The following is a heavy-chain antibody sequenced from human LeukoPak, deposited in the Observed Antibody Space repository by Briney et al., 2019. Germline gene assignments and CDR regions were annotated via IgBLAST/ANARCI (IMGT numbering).Heavy chain of an antibody. J-gene: IGHJ3*02. CDR3: ARTIFGVVSYFDI. CDR1: GFTFSSYW. D-gene: IGHD3-3*01. Sequence: PGGSLRLSCAASGFTFSSYWMSWVRQAPGKWLEWVANIKQDGSEKYYVDSVKGRFTISRDNAKNSLYLQMNSLRAEDTAVYYCARTIFGVVSYFDIWAKGTMVTVSS. CDR2: IKQDGSEK. V-gene: IGHV3-7*01.